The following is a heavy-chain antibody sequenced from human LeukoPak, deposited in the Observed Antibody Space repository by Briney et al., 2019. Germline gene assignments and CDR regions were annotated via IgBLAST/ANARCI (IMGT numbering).Heavy chain of an antibody. Sequence: SETLSLTCAVYGGSLSGYYWSWIRQPPGQGREGLGEINHSGSTNYHPPLKSRVTISVDTSKNQFSLKLSSVTAADRAVYYCAREPKHWGQGTLVTVSS. CDR2: INHSGST. J-gene: IGHJ4*02. CDR1: GGSLSGYY. D-gene: IGHD1-14*01. CDR3: AREPKH. V-gene: IGHV4-34*01.